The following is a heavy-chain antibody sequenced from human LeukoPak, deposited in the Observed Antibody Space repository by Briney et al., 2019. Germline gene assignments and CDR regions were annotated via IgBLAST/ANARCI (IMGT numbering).Heavy chain of an antibody. CDR1: GFTFSSYE. D-gene: IGHD6-13*01. V-gene: IGHV3-21*01. Sequence: GGSLRLSCAASGFTFSSYEMNWVRQAPGKGLEWVSSISGSRSYIYYADSVKGRFTISRDNAKNSLYLQMNSLRAEDTAVYYCARTPSSEQQLSFDYWGQGTLVTASS. J-gene: IGHJ4*02. CDR2: ISGSRSYI. CDR3: ARTPSSEQQLSFDY.